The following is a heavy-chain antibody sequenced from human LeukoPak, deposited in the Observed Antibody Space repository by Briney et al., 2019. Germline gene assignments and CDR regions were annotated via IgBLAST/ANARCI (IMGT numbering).Heavy chain of an antibody. Sequence: PETLSLTCTVSGGSISSYYWSWIRQPPGKRLEWIGYIYYSGSTNYNPSLKSRVTISVDTSKNQFSLKLSSVTAADTAVYYCARGGGYYCSSTSCQLQGGYNWFDPWGQGTLVTVSS. V-gene: IGHV4-59*01. CDR1: GGSISSYY. J-gene: IGHJ5*02. CDR3: ARGGGYYCSSTSCQLQGGYNWFDP. D-gene: IGHD2-2*01. CDR2: IYYSGST.